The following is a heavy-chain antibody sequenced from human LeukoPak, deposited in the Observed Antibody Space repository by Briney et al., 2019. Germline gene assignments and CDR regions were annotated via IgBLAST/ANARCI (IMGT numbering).Heavy chain of an antibody. D-gene: IGHD6-13*01. J-gene: IGHJ5*02. Sequence: SETLSLTCTVSGGSISSYYWSWIRQPPGKGLEWIGYIYYSGSTNYNPSLKSRVTISVDTSKNQFSLKLSSVTAADTAVYYCARNRIAAAGTNWFDPWGQGTLVTVSA. CDR2: IYYSGST. V-gene: IGHV4-59*01. CDR3: ARNRIAAAGTNWFDP. CDR1: GGSISSYY.